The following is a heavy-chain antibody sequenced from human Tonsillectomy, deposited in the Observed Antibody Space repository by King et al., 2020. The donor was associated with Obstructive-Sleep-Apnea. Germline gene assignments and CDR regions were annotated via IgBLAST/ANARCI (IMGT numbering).Heavy chain of an antibody. Sequence: QLQESGPGLVKPSQTLSLTCTVSGGSINSGDYYWTCIRQPPGKGLELIGFIYHSGGPYFNPSLRRRVTVSIDTSRKQFSLNLNSVTAADTAVYFCARWRGGSGNIDYWGQGILVTVSS. D-gene: IGHD3-10*01. CDR1: GGSINSGDYY. CDR3: ARWRGGSGNIDY. V-gene: IGHV4-30-4*01. J-gene: IGHJ4*02. CDR2: IYHSGGP.